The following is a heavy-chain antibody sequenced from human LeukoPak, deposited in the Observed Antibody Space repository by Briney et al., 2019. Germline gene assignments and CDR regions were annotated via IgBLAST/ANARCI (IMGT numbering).Heavy chain of an antibody. CDR2: ISGSGGST. CDR1: WFPLSDYY. Sequence: GSLRLFCSASWFPLSDYYLGWIRPAPGKGVEGVSYISGSGGSTYYADSVKGRFTISRDNPKNTLYLQMNSLRAEDTAVYYCAKDSSGWLENFQHWGQGTLVTVSS. CDR3: AKDSSGWLENFQH. J-gene: IGHJ1*01. D-gene: IGHD6-19*01. V-gene: IGHV3-23*01.